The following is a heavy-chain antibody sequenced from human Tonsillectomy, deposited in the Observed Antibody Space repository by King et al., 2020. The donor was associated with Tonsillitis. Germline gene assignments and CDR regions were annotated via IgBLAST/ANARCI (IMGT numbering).Heavy chain of an antibody. CDR1: GYNFTSYD. CDR2: MSPNNGNT. V-gene: IGHV1-8*01. D-gene: IGHD2-2*01. Sequence: HVQLVESGAEVKKPGASVKVSCKASGYNFTSYDINWVRQTSRHGLEWMGWMSPNNGNTDFAQKFQGRVAMTRDTSIDTAYLDLISLTSDDTAIYYCARGSVLLPLIIRHWSDSWGQGTLVTVSS. J-gene: IGHJ4*02. CDR3: ARGSVLLPLIIRHWSDS.